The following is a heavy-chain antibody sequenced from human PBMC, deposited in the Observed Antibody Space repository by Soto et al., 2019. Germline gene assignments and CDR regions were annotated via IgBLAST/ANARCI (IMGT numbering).Heavy chain of an antibody. J-gene: IGHJ3*02. V-gene: IGHV1-69*01. CDR3: ARTYSGYESPDGAGKGAFDI. Sequence: QVPLVQSGAEVKKPGSSVKVSCKASGGTFSSYAISWVRQAPGQGLEWMGGIIPIFGTANYAQKFQGRVTITADETTSTAYMELSSRRSEDTAVYYCARTYSGYESPDGAGKGAFDIWGQGTMVTVSS. CDR2: IIPIFGTA. D-gene: IGHD5-12*01. CDR1: GGTFSSYA.